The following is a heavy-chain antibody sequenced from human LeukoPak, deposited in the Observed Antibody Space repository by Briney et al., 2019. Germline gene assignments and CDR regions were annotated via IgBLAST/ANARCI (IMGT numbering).Heavy chain of an antibody. CDR3: AKHPGSGSYIYHA. D-gene: IGHD3-10*01. V-gene: IGHV3-23*01. J-gene: IGHJ5*02. Sequence: GGSLRLSCAASGFTFSGYAMSWVRQAPGKGLEWVSAISGSGGSTYYADSVKGRFTISRDNSKNTLYLQMNSLRAEDTAVYYCAKHPGSGSYIYHAWGQETLVTVPS. CDR2: ISGSGGST. CDR1: GFTFSGYA.